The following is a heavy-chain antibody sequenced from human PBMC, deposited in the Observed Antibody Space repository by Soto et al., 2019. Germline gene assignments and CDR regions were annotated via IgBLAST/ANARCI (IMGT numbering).Heavy chain of an antibody. CDR2: IRNKANSYAT. V-gene: IGHV3-73*02. J-gene: IGHJ4*02. CDR3: TRVGSSSSDDY. D-gene: IGHD6-6*01. Sequence: VHLVESGGGLVQPGGSLKLSCAASGFTFSGSAMHWVRQASGKGLEWVGRIRNKANSYATAYAASVKGRFTISRDDSKNTAYLQMNSLKTEDTAVYYCTRVGSSSSDDYWGQGTLVTVSS. CDR1: GFTFSGSA.